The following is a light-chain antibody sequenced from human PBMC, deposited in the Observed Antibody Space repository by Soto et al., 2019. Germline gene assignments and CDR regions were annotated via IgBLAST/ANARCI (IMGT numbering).Light chain of an antibody. Sequence: DIQMTQSPSSLSASVGDIVTITCRASQGISNYLAWYQQKPGKVPKLLIYAASTLQSGVPSRFSGSGSGTDFTLTISRLQPEDVSTYYCQKYNSAPRTFGEGTKVEIK. CDR3: QKYNSAPRT. CDR1: QGISNY. CDR2: AAS. V-gene: IGKV1-27*01. J-gene: IGKJ1*01.